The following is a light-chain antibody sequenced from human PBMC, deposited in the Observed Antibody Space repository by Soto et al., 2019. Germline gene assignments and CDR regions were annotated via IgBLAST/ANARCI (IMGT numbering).Light chain of an antibody. CDR1: QSISSW. CDR2: KAS. V-gene: IGKV1-5*03. CDR3: QQYNDNWT. Sequence: DIQMTQSPSTLSASVGDRVTITCRASQSISSWLAWYQQKPGTAPKLLIYKASTLQSGVPSRFSCSGSGTEFTLTLSSLQPDDSATYYCQQYNDNWTFGQGTKVEIK. J-gene: IGKJ1*01.